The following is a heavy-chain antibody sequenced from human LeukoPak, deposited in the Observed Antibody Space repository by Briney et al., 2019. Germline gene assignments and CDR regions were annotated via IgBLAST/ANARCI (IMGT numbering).Heavy chain of an antibody. CDR2: INPNSGGT. CDR1: GYTFTGYY. CDR3: AKEGYSNGPDP. J-gene: IGHJ5*02. V-gene: IGHV1-2*02. D-gene: IGHD5-12*01. Sequence: GASVKVSCKASGYTFTGYYMHWVRQAPGQGLERMGWINPNSGGTNYAQKFQGRVTMTRDTSISTVYMELTNLRPDDTGVYYCAKEGYSNGPDPWGPGSLVTVSS.